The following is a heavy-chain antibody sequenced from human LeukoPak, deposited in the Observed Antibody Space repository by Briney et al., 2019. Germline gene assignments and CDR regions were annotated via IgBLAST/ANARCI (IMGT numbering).Heavy chain of an antibody. CDR2: INKDGGEK. J-gene: IGHJ4*02. D-gene: IGHD1-26*01. CDR3: VKDSPPRYSGSPPAY. Sequence: GGSLRLSCAASGFTFSSYWMSWVRQAPGKGLEWVANINKDGGEKYYVDSVKGRFTISRDNAKNSLYLQMNSLRADDTAVYYCVKDSPPRYSGSPPAYWGQGTLVTVSS. CDR1: GFTFSSYW. V-gene: IGHV3-7*03.